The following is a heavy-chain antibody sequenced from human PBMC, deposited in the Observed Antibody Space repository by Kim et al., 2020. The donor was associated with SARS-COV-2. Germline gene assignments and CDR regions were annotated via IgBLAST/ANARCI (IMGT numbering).Heavy chain of an antibody. V-gene: IGHV5-10-1*01. J-gene: IGHJ3*02. Sequence: GESLKISCKGSGYSFTSYWISWVRQMPGKGLEWMGRIDPSDSYTNYSPSFQGHVTISADKSISTAYLQWSSLKASDTAMYYCARHGGFGELLSQLDAFDIWGQGTMVTVSS. D-gene: IGHD3-10*01. CDR2: IDPSDSYT. CDR3: ARHGGFGELLSQLDAFDI. CDR1: GYSFTSYW.